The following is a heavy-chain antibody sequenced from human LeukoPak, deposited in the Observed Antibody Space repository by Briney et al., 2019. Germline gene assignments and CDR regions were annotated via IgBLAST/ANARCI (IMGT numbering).Heavy chain of an antibody. CDR2: IYPSGTT. V-gene: IGHV4-38-2*02. D-gene: IGHD3-22*01. Sequence: SETLSLTCTVSGYSISSGYYWGWIRQPPGKGLEWIGNIYPSGTTYYNPSLKTRVTISVDTSKNQFSLKLSSVTAADTAVYYCARDRKRQGYDSSGYYSYDAFDIWGQGTMVTVSS. J-gene: IGHJ3*02. CDR3: ARDRKRQGYDSSGYYSYDAFDI. CDR1: GYSISSGYY.